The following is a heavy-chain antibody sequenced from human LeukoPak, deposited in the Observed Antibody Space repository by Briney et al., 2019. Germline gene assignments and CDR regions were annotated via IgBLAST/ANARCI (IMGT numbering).Heavy chain of an antibody. Sequence: PSETLCLTCTVSGGSISSYYWSWIRQPPGKGLEWIGYIYYSGSTNYNPSLKSRVTISVDTSKNQFSLKLSSVTAADTAVYYCARDDRPYGVNYWGQGTLVTVSS. CDR2: IYYSGST. V-gene: IGHV4-59*01. CDR1: GGSISSYY. J-gene: IGHJ4*02. CDR3: ARDDRPYGVNY. D-gene: IGHD4-17*01.